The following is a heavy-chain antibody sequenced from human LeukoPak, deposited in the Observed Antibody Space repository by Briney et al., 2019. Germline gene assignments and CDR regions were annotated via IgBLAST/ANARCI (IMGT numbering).Heavy chain of an antibody. D-gene: IGHD2-2*02. Sequence: SVKASCKASGGTFSSYTISWVRQAPGQGLEWMGRIIPILGIANYAQKFQGRVTITADKSTSTAYMELSSLRSEDTAVYYCARDAPLYCSSTSCYTFDYWGQGTLVTVSS. CDR1: GGTFSSYT. V-gene: IGHV1-69*04. CDR3: ARDAPLYCSSTSCYTFDY. CDR2: IIPILGIA. J-gene: IGHJ4*02.